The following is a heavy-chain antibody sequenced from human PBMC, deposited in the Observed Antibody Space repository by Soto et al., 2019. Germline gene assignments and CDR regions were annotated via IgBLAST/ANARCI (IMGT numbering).Heavy chain of an antibody. Sequence: QAGGSLRLSCAASGFTLSSNGMHWVRQAPGKGLEWVAFIGYDGSDKYYADSVKGRFTISRDSSKNTLYLQMNSLRAEDTAVYYCARDRYPNYPPDAFDIWGQGTLVTVSS. CDR3: ARDRYPNYPPDAFDI. CDR2: IGYDGSDK. D-gene: IGHD4-4*01. V-gene: IGHV3-30*02. CDR1: GFTLSSNG. J-gene: IGHJ3*02.